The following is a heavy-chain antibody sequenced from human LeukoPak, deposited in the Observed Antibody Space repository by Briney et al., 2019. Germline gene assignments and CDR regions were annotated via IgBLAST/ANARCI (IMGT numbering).Heavy chain of an antibody. V-gene: IGHV4-4*07. J-gene: IGHJ6*03. CDR2: IYTSGST. CDR1: GGSISSYY. Sequence: SETLSLTCTVSGGSISSYYWSWIRQPPGKGLEWIGRIYTSGSTNYNTSLKTRVTMSVDTSKDQFSLKLSSVTAADTAVYYCARESVVVVQAAIEYYYYYMDVWGKGTTVTVSS. D-gene: IGHD2-2*01. CDR3: ARESVVVVQAAIEYYYYYMDV.